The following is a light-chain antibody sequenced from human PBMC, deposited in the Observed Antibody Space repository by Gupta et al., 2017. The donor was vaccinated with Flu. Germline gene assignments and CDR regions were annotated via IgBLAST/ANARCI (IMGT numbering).Light chain of an antibody. Sequence: EIVLTQSPVILSLSPGEKATLSCRASQSFDSSYLAWYQQKPGQAPSLLIYGGSSRATGIPDRFSGSGSGTXFTLTIXRLEPEDFAVYYCQKYGTSPLTFGXGTKVEI. V-gene: IGKV3-20*01. J-gene: IGKJ4*01. CDR2: GGS. CDR1: QSFDSSY. CDR3: QKYGTSPLT.